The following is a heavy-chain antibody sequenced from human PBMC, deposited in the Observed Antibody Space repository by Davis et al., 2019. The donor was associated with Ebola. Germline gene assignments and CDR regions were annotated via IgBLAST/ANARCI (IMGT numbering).Heavy chain of an antibody. CDR3: ARHPFGSYDY. V-gene: IGHV3-7*01. D-gene: IGHD3-16*01. Sequence: GESLKISCAASGFTFSTFWMCWVRQAPGKGLEWVANIKQDGSEKNYVDSVKGRFTISRDNAKNSLYLQMDSLRVEDTAVYYCARHPFGSYDYWGQGTLVTVSS. J-gene: IGHJ4*02. CDR1: GFTFSTFW. CDR2: IKQDGSEK.